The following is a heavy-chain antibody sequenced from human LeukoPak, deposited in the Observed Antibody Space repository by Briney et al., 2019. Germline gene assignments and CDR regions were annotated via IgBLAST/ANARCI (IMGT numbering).Heavy chain of an antibody. Sequence: PGGSLRPSCAASGFTFSSYGMHWVRQAPGKGLEWVAVISYDGSNKYYADSVKGRFTISRDNSKNTLYLQMNSLRAEDTAVYYCANYYDSSGSPGKGDYWGQGTLVTVSS. J-gene: IGHJ4*02. CDR3: ANYYDSSGSPGKGDY. CDR2: ISYDGSNK. D-gene: IGHD3-22*01. CDR1: GFTFSSYG. V-gene: IGHV3-30*18.